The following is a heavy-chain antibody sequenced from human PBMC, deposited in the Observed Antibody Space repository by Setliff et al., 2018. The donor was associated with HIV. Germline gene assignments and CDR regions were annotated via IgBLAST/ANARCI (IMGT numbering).Heavy chain of an antibody. CDR3: TTEGEDVDAFDI. CDR2: ISSGGEIM. D-gene: IGHD1-26*01. V-gene: IGHV3-21*03. Sequence: GGSLRLSCAASGFTFSSYSMNWVRQAPGKGLEWVSAISSGGEIMFYADSVKGRFTISRDNAKNSLYLQMNSLRAEDTAVYFCTTEGEDVDAFDIWGQGTMVTVSS. J-gene: IGHJ3*02. CDR1: GFTFSSYS.